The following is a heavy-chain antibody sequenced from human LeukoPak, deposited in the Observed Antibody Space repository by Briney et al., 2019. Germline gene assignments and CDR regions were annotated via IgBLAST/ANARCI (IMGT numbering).Heavy chain of an antibody. CDR2: IKNKANSYST. CDR3: VDLGFTVDY. V-gene: IGHV3-72*01. CDR1: GFTFSDHY. J-gene: IGHJ4*02. Sequence: GGSLRLSCAASGFTFSDHYMDWVRQAPGKGLELVARIKNKANSYSTHYAESVRGRFTISRDDSKNSVYLQMNSLTSADTAVYFCVDLGFTVDYWGQGTLVTVSS. D-gene: IGHD4-17*01.